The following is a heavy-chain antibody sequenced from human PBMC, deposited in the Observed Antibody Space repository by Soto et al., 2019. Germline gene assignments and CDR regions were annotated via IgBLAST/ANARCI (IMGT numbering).Heavy chain of an antibody. J-gene: IGHJ6*02. V-gene: IGHV3-15*01. D-gene: IGHD3-10*01. Sequence: EVQLVESGGGLVKPGGSLRLACAASGFTFSNAWMSWVRQAPGKGLEWVGRIKSKTDGGTTDYAAPVKGRFTISRDDSKNTLYLQMNSLKTEDTAVYYCTTDDITMVRGFWDYYYYGMDVWGQGTTVTVSS. CDR2: IKSKTDGGTT. CDR3: TTDDITMVRGFWDYYYYGMDV. CDR1: GFTFSNAW.